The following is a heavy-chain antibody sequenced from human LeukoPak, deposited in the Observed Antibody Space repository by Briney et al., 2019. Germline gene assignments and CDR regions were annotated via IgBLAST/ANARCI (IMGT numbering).Heavy chain of an antibody. CDR1: GGSFSGYY. CDR2: INHSGST. V-gene: IGHV4-34*01. CDR3: ARGRDGYNFYQTYYFDY. J-gene: IGHJ4*02. D-gene: IGHD5-24*01. Sequence: SETLSLTCAVYGGSFSGYYWSWIRQPPGKGLEWIGEINHSGSTNYNPSLKSRVTISVDTSKNQFSLKLSSVTAADTAVYYCARGRDGYNFYQTYYFDYWGQGTLVTVSS.